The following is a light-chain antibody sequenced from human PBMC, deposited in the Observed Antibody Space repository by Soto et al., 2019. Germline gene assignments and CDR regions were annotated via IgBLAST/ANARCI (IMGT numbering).Light chain of an antibody. CDR2: GAS. Sequence: EIVLTQYPGTLSLSPGETATLSCRASQSVSSNNLAWYHQKPGQTPSLLIYGASTRATGIPDRFSGSGSGTDFTLTISRLEPEDFTVYYCQQYDNSITFGQGTRLEIE. CDR1: QSVSSNN. V-gene: IGKV3-20*01. CDR3: QQYDNSIT. J-gene: IGKJ5*01.